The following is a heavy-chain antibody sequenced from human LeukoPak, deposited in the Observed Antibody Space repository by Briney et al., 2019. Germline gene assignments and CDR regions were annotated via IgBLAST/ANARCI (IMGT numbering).Heavy chain of an antibody. V-gene: IGHV4-59*01. CDR1: GGSIDNYY. CDR2: VYYGGIT. D-gene: IGHD3-10*01. Sequence: SETLSLTCTVSGGSIDNYYWTWIRQPPGKGLEWIGYVYYGGITKYNPSLMSRVSISVDTSKNQFSLKLSSVTAADTAVYYCARDRAEFGEFLFQHWGQGTLVTVSS. J-gene: IGHJ1*01. CDR3: ARDRAEFGEFLFQH.